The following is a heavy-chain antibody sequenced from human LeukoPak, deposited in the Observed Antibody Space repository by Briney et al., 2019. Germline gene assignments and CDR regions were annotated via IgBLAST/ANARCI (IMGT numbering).Heavy chain of an antibody. CDR2: ISSSSSYI. CDR3: ARMKFVGGFDY. D-gene: IGHD3-16*01. CDR1: GFTFSNYA. J-gene: IGHJ4*02. V-gene: IGHV3-21*04. Sequence: PGGSLRLSCAASGFTFSNYAMSWVRQAPGKGLEWVSSISSSSSYIYYADSVKGRFTISRDNAKNSLYLQMNSLRAEDTAVYYCARMKFVGGFDYWGQGTLVTVSS.